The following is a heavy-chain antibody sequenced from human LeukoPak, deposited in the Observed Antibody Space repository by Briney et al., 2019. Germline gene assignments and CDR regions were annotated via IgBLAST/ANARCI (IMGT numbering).Heavy chain of an antibody. Sequence: GGALRLSCAAPGFTFISYWMSWVRQAPGRGLEWVANIKQDGSEKYYVDSVKGRFTISRDNAKNSLYLQMNSLRAEDTAVYYCARDREKQQNPIDYWGQGTLVTVSS. D-gene: IGHD6-13*01. J-gene: IGHJ4*02. V-gene: IGHV3-7*01. CDR2: IKQDGSEK. CDR3: ARDREKQQNPIDY. CDR1: GFTFISYW.